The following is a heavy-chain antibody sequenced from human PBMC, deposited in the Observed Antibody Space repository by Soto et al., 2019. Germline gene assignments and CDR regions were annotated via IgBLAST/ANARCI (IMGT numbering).Heavy chain of an antibody. Sequence: GGSLRLSCEASGFSFSDYEMNWVRQFPGEGLEWVAYIARDGETTFYADSVEGRFVVSRDNAKNSLFLQMDRLTGDDTAVYFCARDTPPAEHDYWGQGSLVTVSS. J-gene: IGHJ4*02. CDR2: IARDGETT. CDR1: GFSFSDYE. D-gene: IGHD1-1*01. V-gene: IGHV3-48*03. CDR3: ARDTPPAEHDY.